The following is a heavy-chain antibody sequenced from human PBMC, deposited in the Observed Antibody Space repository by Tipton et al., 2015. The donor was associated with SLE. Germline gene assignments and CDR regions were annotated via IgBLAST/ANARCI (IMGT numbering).Heavy chain of an antibody. CDR3: ATTVLRFLEWLDDAFDI. J-gene: IGHJ3*02. D-gene: IGHD3-3*01. CDR1: GFTFSRYS. CDR2: ISSSSANI. V-gene: IGHV3-21*01. Sequence: SLRLSCAASGFTFSRYSMNWVRQPPGKGLEWISSISSSSANIYYAGSVKGRFTISRDNAKNSLYLKMNSLRAEDTAVYYCATTVLRFLEWLDDAFDIWGQGTMVTVSS.